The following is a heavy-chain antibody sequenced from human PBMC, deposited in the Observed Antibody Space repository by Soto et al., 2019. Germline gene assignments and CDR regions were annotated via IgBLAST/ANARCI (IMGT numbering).Heavy chain of an antibody. Sequence: QVQLVQSGAEVKKPGSSVKVSCKASGGTFSSYAISWVRQAPGQGLEWMGGIIPIFGTANYAQKFPGRVTITADKSTSTAYMELSSLRSEDTAVYYCAICTLRLVMSAFDIWGQGTIVTVSS. CDR2: IIPIFGTA. CDR1: GGTFSSYA. D-gene: IGHD3-9*01. V-gene: IGHV1-69*06. CDR3: AICTLRLVMSAFDI. J-gene: IGHJ3*02.